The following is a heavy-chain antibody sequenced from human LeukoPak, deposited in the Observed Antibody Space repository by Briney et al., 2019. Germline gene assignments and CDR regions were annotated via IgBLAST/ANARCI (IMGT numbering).Heavy chain of an antibody. Sequence: PGVSLRLSCTASGFTFSDYGMHWVRQAPGKGLDWVAFIRYDGTNKYYADSVKGRFTISRDNSNNTLYLQMNSLRAEDTAVYYCAKVGSGWYGVDYWGQGTLVTVSS. CDR2: IRYDGTNK. CDR3: AKVGSGWYGVDY. D-gene: IGHD6-19*01. CDR1: GFTFSDYG. J-gene: IGHJ4*02. V-gene: IGHV3-30*02.